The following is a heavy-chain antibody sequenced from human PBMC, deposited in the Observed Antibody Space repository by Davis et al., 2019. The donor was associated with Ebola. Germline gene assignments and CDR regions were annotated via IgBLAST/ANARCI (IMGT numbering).Heavy chain of an antibody. J-gene: IGHJ6*02. D-gene: IGHD3-3*01. CDR3: ARMTTYYDFWSGYYFGYYGMGV. Sequence: SGPTLVKPTQTLTLTCTFSGFSLSTSGMCVSWIRQPPGKALEWLARIDWDDDKYYSTSLKTRLTISKDTSKNQVVLTMTNMDPVDTATYYCARMTTYYDFWSGYYFGYYGMGVWGQGTTVTVSS. CDR2: IDWDDDK. V-gene: IGHV2-70*11. CDR1: GFSLSTSGMC.